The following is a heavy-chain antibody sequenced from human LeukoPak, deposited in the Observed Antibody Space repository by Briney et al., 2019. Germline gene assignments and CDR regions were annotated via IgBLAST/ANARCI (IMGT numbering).Heavy chain of an antibody. Sequence: PGGSLRLSCAASGFIFRDHYISWIRQAPGKGLEWISYISGSGSDIYYADSVTGRFTMSSDNAKNSLFLQMNSLRAEDTAVYYCARGHYGLDDWGQGTLVTVSS. J-gene: IGHJ4*02. CDR3: ARGHYGLDD. CDR2: ISGSGSDI. CDR1: GFIFRDHY. D-gene: IGHD3-16*01. V-gene: IGHV3-11*01.